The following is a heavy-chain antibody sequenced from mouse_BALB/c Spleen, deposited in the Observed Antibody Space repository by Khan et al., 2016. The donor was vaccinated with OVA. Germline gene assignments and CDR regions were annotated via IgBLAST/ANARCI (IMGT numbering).Heavy chain of an antibody. CDR3: ARSPYGNFAY. CDR1: GFTFSTYA. D-gene: IGHD2-1*01. Sequence: EVELVESGGGLVKPGGSLKLSCAVSGFTFSTYAMSWVRQTPEKRLEWVATISSDGDYTYYPDNVTGRFTISRDNAKNTLYLQMSSLRSEDTAMDYCARSPYGNFAYWGQGTLDTVSA. V-gene: IGHV5-9-3*01. J-gene: IGHJ3*01. CDR2: ISSDGDYT.